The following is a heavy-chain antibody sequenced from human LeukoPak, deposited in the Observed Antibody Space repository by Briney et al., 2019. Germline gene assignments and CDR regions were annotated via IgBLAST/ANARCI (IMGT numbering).Heavy chain of an antibody. CDR3: AGTYYYDSSGYNWFDP. D-gene: IGHD3-22*01. J-gene: IGHJ5*02. CDR1: GGSISDYY. Sequence: PSETLSLTCTVPGGSISDYYWTWIRQPPGKGLEWIGYIYDSGSTNYNPSLKSRVSISVDTSKNQFSLKLSSVTAADTAVYYCAGTYYYDSSGYNWFDPWGQGTLVTVSS. V-gene: IGHV4-59*01. CDR2: IYDSGST.